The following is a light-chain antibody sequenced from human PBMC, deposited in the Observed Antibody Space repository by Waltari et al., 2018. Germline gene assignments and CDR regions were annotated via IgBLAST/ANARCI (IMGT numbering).Light chain of an antibody. Sequence: DIQMTQSPSTLSASVGDRFTITCRASQDIGPYLAWYQQKPGKAPNLLIYKSSILESGVPSRFSGSGSGTEFTLTITSLQPDDFATYYCQQYATYHTFGQGTKLEI. CDR2: KSS. V-gene: IGKV1-5*03. CDR1: QDIGPY. J-gene: IGKJ2*01. CDR3: QQYATYHT.